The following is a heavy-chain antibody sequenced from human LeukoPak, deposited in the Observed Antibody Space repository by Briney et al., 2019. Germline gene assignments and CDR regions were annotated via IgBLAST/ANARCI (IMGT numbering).Heavy chain of an antibody. J-gene: IGHJ3*02. Sequence: GGSLRLSCAASGFTFSSYAMSWVRQAPGKGLEWVLAISGSGGSTYYADSVKGRFTISRDNSKNTLYLQMNSLRAEDTAVYYCAKDGEWEPERGAFDIWGQGTMVTVSS. V-gene: IGHV3-23*01. CDR2: ISGSGGST. CDR3: AKDGEWEPERGAFDI. CDR1: GFTFSSYA. D-gene: IGHD1-26*01.